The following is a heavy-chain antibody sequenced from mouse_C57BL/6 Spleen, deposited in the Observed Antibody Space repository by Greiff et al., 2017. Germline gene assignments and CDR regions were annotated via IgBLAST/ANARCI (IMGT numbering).Heavy chain of an antibody. D-gene: IGHD2-3*01. Sequence: QVQLQQSGPELVKPGASVKISCKASGYAFSSSWMNWVKQRPGKGLEWIGRIYPGDGDTNYNGKFKGKATLTADKSSSTAYMQLSSLTSEDSAVYFCARSGPFDGYYRLVDYWGQGTTLTVSS. V-gene: IGHV1-82*01. CDR2: IYPGDGDT. J-gene: IGHJ2*01. CDR3: ARSGPFDGYYRLVDY. CDR1: GYAFSSSW.